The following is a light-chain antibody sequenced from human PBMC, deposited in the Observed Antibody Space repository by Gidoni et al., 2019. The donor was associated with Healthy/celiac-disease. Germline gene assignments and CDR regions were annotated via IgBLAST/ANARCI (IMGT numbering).Light chain of an antibody. J-gene: IGLJ2*01. CDR3: CTDAGSGV. Sequence: QVALTPPASVSGSPGQPITISCTGTNRVVGSYHPCSWYQQHPGKAPKLLVYEGSKRRSGVSNRCSGSKSGNTASLAISGHQAEDEADYYCCTDAGSGVFGGGTKLTGL. V-gene: IGLV2-23*01. CDR2: EGS. CDR1: NRVVGSYHP.